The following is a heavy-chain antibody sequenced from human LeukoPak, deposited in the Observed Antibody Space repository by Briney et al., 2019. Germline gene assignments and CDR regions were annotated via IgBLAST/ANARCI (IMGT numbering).Heavy chain of an antibody. CDR1: GFTFSNYW. V-gene: IGHV3-7*01. D-gene: IGHD6-6*01. Sequence: GGSLRLSCEGSGFTFSNYWMTWVRQAPEKGLEWVANIKPSGSEKHYADSVEGRFTISRDNAKNSLYLQMNSLRAEDTAVYYCARWPYSSSYYFDYWGQGTLVTVSS. CDR2: IKPSGSEK. CDR3: ARWPYSSSYYFDY. J-gene: IGHJ4*02.